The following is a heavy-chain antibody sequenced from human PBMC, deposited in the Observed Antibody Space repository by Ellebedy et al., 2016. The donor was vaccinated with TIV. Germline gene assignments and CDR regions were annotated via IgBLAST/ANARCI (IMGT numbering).Heavy chain of an antibody. CDR3: ARRMPPHEVDYYDSSGYPINWCDP. J-gene: IGHJ5*02. CDR1: GFTFSSYG. CDR2: IWYDGSNK. D-gene: IGHD3-22*01. Sequence: GESLKISCAASGFTFSSYGMHWVRQAPGKGLEWVAVIWYDGSNKYYADSVKGRFTISRDNSKNTLYLQMNSLRAEDTALYHCARRMPPHEVDYYDSSGYPINWCDPWGQGTLVTVSS. V-gene: IGHV3-33*01.